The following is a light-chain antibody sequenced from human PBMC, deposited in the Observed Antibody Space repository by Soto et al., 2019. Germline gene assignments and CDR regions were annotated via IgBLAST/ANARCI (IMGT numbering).Light chain of an antibody. Sequence: QAVVTQPASVSGSPGQSITISCTGTSSDVGAYNYVSWYQQHAGKAPKLIIYDVINRPSGVSNRFSGSKSGNTASLTISGLQAEDEADYYCSSYSRTTTLEFGGGTKVTVL. CDR3: SSYSRTTTLE. CDR1: SSDVGAYNY. V-gene: IGLV2-14*03. CDR2: DVI. J-gene: IGLJ2*01.